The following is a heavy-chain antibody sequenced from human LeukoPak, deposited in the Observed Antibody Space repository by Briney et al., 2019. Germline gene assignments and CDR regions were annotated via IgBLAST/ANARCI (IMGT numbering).Heavy chain of an antibody. CDR1: GGSISSSSYY. D-gene: IGHD6-13*01. J-gene: IGHJ4*02. V-gene: IGHV4-39*01. Sequence: SETLSLTRTVSGGSISSSSYYWGWIRQPPGKGLEWIGSIYYSGSTYYNPSLKSRVTISVDTSKNQFSLKLSSVTAADTAVYYCARHVAAAIDYWGQGTLVAVSS. CDR2: IYYSGST. CDR3: ARHVAAAIDY.